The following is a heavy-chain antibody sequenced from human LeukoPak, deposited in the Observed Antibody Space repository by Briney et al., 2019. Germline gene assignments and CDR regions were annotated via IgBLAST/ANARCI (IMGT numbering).Heavy chain of an antibody. V-gene: IGHV4-34*01. J-gene: IGHJ3*02. D-gene: IGHD3-22*01. CDR2: INHSGST. Sequence: PSETLTLTCAVYGGSFSGYYWSWIRQHPGKGLEWIGEINHSGSTNYNPTLKSRVTISVDTSKNQFSLKLSSVTAADTAVYYCARGLVEEPDYYDSSGYYYNAFDICGQGTMVTVSS. CDR3: ARGLVEEPDYYDSSGYYYNAFDI. CDR1: GGSFSGYY.